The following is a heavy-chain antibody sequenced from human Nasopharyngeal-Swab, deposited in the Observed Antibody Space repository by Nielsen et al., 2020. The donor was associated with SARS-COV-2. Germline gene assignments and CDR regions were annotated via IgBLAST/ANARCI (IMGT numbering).Heavy chain of an antibody. D-gene: IGHD2-15*01. CDR3: AVLGYCSGGSCRDAFDI. CDR1: GGTFSSYA. V-gene: IGHV1-69*04. CDR2: LSPILGIA. J-gene: IGHJ3*02. Sequence: SVKVSCKASGGTFSSYAISWVRQAPGQALEWMGRLSPILGIANYAQKFQGRVTIPADKSTSTAYMELSSLRSEDTAVYYCAVLGYCSGGSCRDAFDIWGQGTMVTVSS.